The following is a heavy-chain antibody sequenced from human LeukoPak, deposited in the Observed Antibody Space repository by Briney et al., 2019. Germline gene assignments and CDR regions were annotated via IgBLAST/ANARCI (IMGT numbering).Heavy chain of an antibody. Sequence: PGGSLRLSCAASGFIFSSYGMHWVRQAPGKGLEWVAFIRYDGYNKYYADSVKGRFTISRDNSKNTLYLQMNSLRAEDTAVYYCAKDGVRGVTDPNSRGDYFENWGQGTLVTVSS. V-gene: IGHV3-30*02. CDR1: GFIFSSYG. J-gene: IGHJ4*02. D-gene: IGHD3-10*02. CDR3: AKDGVRGVTDPNSRGDYFEN. CDR2: IRYDGYNK.